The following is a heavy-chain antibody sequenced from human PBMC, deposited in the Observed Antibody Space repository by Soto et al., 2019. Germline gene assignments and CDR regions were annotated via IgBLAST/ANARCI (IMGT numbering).Heavy chain of an antibody. V-gene: IGHV3-23*01. CDR3: ANSHYYDSSGYYLLGY. J-gene: IGHJ4*02. Sequence: PGGSLRLSCAASGFTFSSYAMSWVRQAPGKGLEWVSAISGSGGSTYYADSVKGRFTISRDNSKNTLYLQMNSLRAEDTAVYYCANSHYYDSSGYYLLGYWGQGTLVTVSS. D-gene: IGHD3-22*01. CDR2: ISGSGGST. CDR1: GFTFSSYA.